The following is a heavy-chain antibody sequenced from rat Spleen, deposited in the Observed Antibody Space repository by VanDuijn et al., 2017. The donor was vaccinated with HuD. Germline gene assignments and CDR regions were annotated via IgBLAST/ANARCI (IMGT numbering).Heavy chain of an antibody. Sequence: EVQLVESGGGLVQPGRSLKLSCVASGFTFNNYWMTWIRQAPGKGLEWVASITNTGGNTYYRDSVKGRFIISRDNAKSTLYLQMDSLRSEDTATYYCVRDKTNYGYWYFDFWGPGTMVTVSS. CDR2: ITNTGGNT. CDR3: VRDKTNYGYWYFDF. D-gene: IGHD1-11*01. CDR1: GFTFNNYW. V-gene: IGHV5-31*01. J-gene: IGHJ1*01.